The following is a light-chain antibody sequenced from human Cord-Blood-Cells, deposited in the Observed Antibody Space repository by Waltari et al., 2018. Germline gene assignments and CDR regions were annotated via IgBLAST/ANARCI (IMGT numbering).Light chain of an antibody. V-gene: IGLV2-23*01. CDR2: EGS. CDR3: CSYAGSSTPWV. Sequence: QSALTQPASVSGSPGPSITISCTGTSSDVGRYNLASWYQQHPGTAPKLMIYEGSKRPSGVSNRFSGSKSGNTASLTISGLQAEDEADYYCCSYAGSSTPWVFGGGTKLTVL. CDR1: SSDVGRYNL. J-gene: IGLJ3*02.